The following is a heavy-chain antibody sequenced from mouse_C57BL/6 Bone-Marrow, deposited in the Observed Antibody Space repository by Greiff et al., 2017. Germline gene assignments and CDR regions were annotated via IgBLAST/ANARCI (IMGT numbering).Heavy chain of an antibody. V-gene: IGHV2-2*01. J-gene: IGHJ1*03. CDR1: GLSLTSYG. D-gene: IGHD1-1*01. CDR3: ARNPLYYYGSSYWYFDV. Sequence: QVQLQQSGPGLVQPSQSLSITCTVSGLSLTSYGVHWVRQSPGKGLEWLGVIWSGGSTDYNAAFISRLSISKDNSKSQVFFKMNSLQADDTAIYYCARNPLYYYGSSYWYFDVWGTGTTVTVSS. CDR2: IWSGGST.